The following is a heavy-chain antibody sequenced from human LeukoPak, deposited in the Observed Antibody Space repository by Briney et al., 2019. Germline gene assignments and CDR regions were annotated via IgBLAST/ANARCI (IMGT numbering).Heavy chain of an antibody. V-gene: IGHV4-61*01. CDR1: SGSVSSGSYD. CDR2: IYYSGNA. Sequence: SETLSLTCTVSSGSVSSGSYDWSWIRQPPGRGLGRIGYIYYSGNANYNPSLKSRVTISVNTSNNQHSLKLSSVTAADTGVYYCAREMVRGVTHAWGQGTLVTVSS. CDR3: AREMVRGVTHA. D-gene: IGHD3-10*01. J-gene: IGHJ5*02.